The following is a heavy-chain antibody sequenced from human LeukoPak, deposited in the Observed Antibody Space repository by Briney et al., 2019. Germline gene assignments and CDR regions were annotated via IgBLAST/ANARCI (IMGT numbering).Heavy chain of an antibody. CDR3: ARGRRYHFDY. Sequence: PGGSLRLSCAASGFTFSSYAMHWVRQAPGKGLGWVAAISYDGSNKYSADSVKGRFTISRDNSKNTLYLQMNSLRADDTAVYYCARGRRYHFDYWGQGTLVTVSS. CDR1: GFTFSSYA. CDR2: ISYDGSNK. J-gene: IGHJ4*02. V-gene: IGHV3-30*04. D-gene: IGHD2-15*01.